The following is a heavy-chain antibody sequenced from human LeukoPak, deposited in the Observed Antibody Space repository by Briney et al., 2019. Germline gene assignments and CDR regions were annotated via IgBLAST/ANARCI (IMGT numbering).Heavy chain of an antibody. CDR1: GGSVSSSNYF. V-gene: IGHV4-39*01. CDR2: INYGGTT. CDR3: ARYVVYGSGKYYFDY. D-gene: IGHD3-10*01. J-gene: IGHJ4*02. Sequence: PSETLSLTCTVSGGSVSSSNYFWSWIRQPPGQELEWIASINYGGTTYYNPSLKSRVTISVDTSKNQFSLRLTSVTAADTAVYLCARYVVYGSGKYYFDYWGQGSLVSVSS.